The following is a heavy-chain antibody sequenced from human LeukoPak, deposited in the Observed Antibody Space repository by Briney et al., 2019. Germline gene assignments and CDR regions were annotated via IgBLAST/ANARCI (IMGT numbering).Heavy chain of an antibody. CDR2: IKQDGSEK. D-gene: IGHD4-17*01. V-gene: IGHV3-7*01. CDR1: GFTFSSYG. J-gene: IGHJ4*02. CDR3: ARDHPYGDFDY. Sequence: PGRSLRLSCAASGFTFSSYGIHWVRQAPGKGLEWVANIKQDGSEKYYVDSVKGRFTISRDNAKNSLYLQMNSLRAEDTAVYYCARDHPYGDFDYWGQGTLVTVSS.